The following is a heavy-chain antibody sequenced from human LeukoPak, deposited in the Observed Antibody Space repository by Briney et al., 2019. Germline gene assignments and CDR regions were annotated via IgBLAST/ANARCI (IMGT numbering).Heavy chain of an antibody. CDR3: ARDRMNAFDI. CDR1: GGTFSSYA. D-gene: IGHD2/OR15-2a*01. J-gene: IGHJ3*02. V-gene: IGHV1-69*13. Sequence: ASVKVSCKASGGTFSSYAISWVRQAPGRGLEWMGGIIPIFGTANYAQKFQGRVTITADESTSTAYMELSSLRSEDTAVYYCARDRMNAFDIWGQGTMVTVSS. CDR2: IIPIFGTA.